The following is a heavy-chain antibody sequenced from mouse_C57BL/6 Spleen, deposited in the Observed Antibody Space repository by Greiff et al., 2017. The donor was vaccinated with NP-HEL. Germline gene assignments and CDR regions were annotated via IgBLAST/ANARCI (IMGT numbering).Heavy chain of an antibody. Sequence: VQLQQSGAELVRPGTSVKLSCKASGYTFTSYWMHWVKQRPGQGLEWIGVIDPSDSYTNYNQKFKGKATLTVDTSSSTAYMQLSSLTSEDSAVYYCAIYYSKDYAMDYWGQGTSVTVSS. CDR1: GYTFTSYW. D-gene: IGHD2-5*01. V-gene: IGHV1-59*01. J-gene: IGHJ4*01. CDR3: AIYYSKDYAMDY. CDR2: IDPSDSYT.